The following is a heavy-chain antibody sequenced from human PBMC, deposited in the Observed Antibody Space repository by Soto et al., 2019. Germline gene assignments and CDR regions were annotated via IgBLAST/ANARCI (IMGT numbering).Heavy chain of an antibody. J-gene: IGHJ4*02. CDR3: AKDGKYSYGYDPFDY. CDR1: GFTFSSYA. Sequence: EVQLLESGGGLVQPGGSLRLSCAASGFTFSSYAMSWVRQAPGKGLEWVSAISGSGVSTYYADSVKGRFTISRDNSKNTLYLQMNSLRAEDTAVYYCAKDGKYSYGYDPFDYWGQGTLVTVSS. V-gene: IGHV3-23*01. CDR2: ISGSGVST. D-gene: IGHD5-18*01.